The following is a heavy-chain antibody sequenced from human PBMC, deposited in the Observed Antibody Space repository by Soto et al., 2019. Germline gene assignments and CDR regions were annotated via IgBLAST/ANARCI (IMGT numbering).Heavy chain of an antibody. J-gene: IGHJ4*02. CDR2: INPSGGST. CDR3: ARGWGYYYDSSGYRVC. V-gene: IGHV1-46*01. D-gene: IGHD3-22*01. Sequence: ASVKVACKASGYTFTSYYMHWVLQAPGQGLEWMGIINPSGGSTSYAQKFQGRVTMTRDTSTSTVYMELSSLRSEDTAVYYCARGWGYYYDSSGYRVCWGQGTLVTV. CDR1: GYTFTSYY.